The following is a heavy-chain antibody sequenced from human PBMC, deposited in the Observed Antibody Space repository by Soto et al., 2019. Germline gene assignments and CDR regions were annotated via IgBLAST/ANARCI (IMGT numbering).Heavy chain of an antibody. J-gene: IGHJ4*02. CDR2: IYSGGRT. CDR1: GFTVSSNY. CDR3: AREAISSDYFDY. Sequence: EVQLVETGGGLIQPGGSLRLSCAASGFTVSSNYMSWVRQAPGQGLEWVSFIYSGGRTYYADSVKGRFTISRDNSNNPLYLQMNSLRAEDTAVYYCAREAISSDYFDYWGQGTLVIVSS. V-gene: IGHV3-53*02. D-gene: IGHD3-22*01.